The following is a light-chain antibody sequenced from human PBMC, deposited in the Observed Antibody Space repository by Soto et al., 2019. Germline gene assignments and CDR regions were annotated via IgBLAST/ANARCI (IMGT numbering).Light chain of an antibody. Sequence: DIQMTQSPSTLSASIGDRVTITCRASQSITTFLAWYQQKPGKAPQILIYDASKLEPGVPSRLSGGGSGTEFTLTISSLQPDDFATYDCQQYCTYPLTFGGGTRVEIK. CDR3: QQYCTYPLT. V-gene: IGKV1-5*01. J-gene: IGKJ4*01. CDR1: QSITTF. CDR2: DAS.